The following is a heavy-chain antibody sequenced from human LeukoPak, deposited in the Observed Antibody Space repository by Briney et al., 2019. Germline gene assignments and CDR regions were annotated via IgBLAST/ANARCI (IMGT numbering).Heavy chain of an antibody. CDR3: ARAVRSSIAARTFDY. V-gene: IGHV1-2*06. D-gene: IGHD6-6*01. CDR2: INPNSGGT. CDR1: EYTFTNYA. Sequence: GASVKVSCKASEYTFTNYAMHWVRQAPGQGLEWMGRINPNSGGTNYAQKFQGRVTMTRDTSISTAYMELSRLRSDDTAVYYCARAVRSSIAARTFDYWGQGTLVTVSS. J-gene: IGHJ4*02.